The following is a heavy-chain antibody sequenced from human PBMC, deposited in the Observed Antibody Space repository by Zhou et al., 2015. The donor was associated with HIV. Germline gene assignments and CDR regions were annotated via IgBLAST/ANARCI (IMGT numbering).Heavy chain of an antibody. D-gene: IGHD6-19*01. CDR2: ISWNSGSI. J-gene: IGHJ4*02. Sequence: EVQLVESGGRLGTAWQVPETLLCSLWIHLLMIMPCTGVRQAPGKGLEWVSGISWNSGSIGYADSVKGRFTISRDNAKNSLYLQMNSLRAEDTALYYCAKDILGWYSGFDYWGQGTLVTVSS. CDR3: AKDILGWYSGFDY. CDR1: IHLLMIMP. V-gene: IGHV3-9*01.